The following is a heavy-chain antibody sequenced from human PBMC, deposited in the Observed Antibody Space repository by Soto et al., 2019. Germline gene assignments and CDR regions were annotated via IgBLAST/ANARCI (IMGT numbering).Heavy chain of an antibody. V-gene: IGHV1-18*01. J-gene: IGHJ4*02. D-gene: IGHD6-19*01. CDR2: ISAYNGNT. Sequence: ASVKVSCKAFGYTYTSYGISWVRQAPGQGLEWMGWISAYNGNTNYAQKLQGRVPMTTDTSTSTAYMELRSLSSDDTAVYYCARDEASSGWCYYWGQGTLVTVSS. CDR1: GYTYTSYG. CDR3: ARDEASSGWCYY.